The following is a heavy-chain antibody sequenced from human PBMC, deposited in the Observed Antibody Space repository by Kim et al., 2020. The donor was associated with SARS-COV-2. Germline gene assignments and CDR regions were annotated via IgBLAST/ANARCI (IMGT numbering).Heavy chain of an antibody. CDR1: YGSFSGYY. CDR3: VRGIVVSGPGYFDL. D-gene: IGHD3-22*01. V-gene: IGHV4-34*01. Sequence: SETLSLTCAVYYGSFSGYYWTWIRQPPGQGLEWIGEINDSGRTNYNPSIKRRVTISVDTSKNQFSLKLISVTAADTAVYYCVRGIVVSGPGYFDLWGRGTLVTVSS. CDR2: INDSGRT. J-gene: IGHJ2*01.